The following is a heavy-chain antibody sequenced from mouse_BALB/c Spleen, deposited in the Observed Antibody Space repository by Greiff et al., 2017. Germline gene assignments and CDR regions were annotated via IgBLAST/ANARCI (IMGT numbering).Heavy chain of an antibody. CDR2: ILPGSGST. Sequence: VQLQESGAELMKPGASVKISCKATGYTFSSYWIEWVKQRPGHGLEWIGEILPGSGSTNYNEKFKGKATFTADTSSNTAYMQLSSLTSEDSAVYYCASQYGNYQAWFAYWGQGTLVTVSA. CDR3: ASQYGNYQAWFAY. V-gene: IGHV1-9*01. J-gene: IGHJ3*01. D-gene: IGHD2-10*02. CDR1: GYTFSSYW.